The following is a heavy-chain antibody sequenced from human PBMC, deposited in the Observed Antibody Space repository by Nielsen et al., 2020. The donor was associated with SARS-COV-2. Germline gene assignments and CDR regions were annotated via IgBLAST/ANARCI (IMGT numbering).Heavy chain of an antibody. CDR1: GFTFSSYW. J-gene: IGHJ4*02. Sequence: GESLKISCAASGFTFSSYWMSWVRQAPGKGLEWVANIKQDGSEKYYVDSVKGRFTISRDNAKNSLYLQMNSLRAEDTAVYYCARVAGDFDYWGQGTLVTVSS. CDR2: IKQDGSEK. CDR3: ARVAGDFDY. V-gene: IGHV3-7*01. D-gene: IGHD3-10*01.